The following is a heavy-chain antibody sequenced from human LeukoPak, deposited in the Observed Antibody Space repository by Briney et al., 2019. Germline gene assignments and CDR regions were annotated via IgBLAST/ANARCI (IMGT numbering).Heavy chain of an antibody. CDR3: ARGDGRDGYKGRLDY. D-gene: IGHD5-24*01. Sequence: SDTLSLTCAVYGGSFSGYYWSWLRQPPGKGLEWIGEINLSGSTNYNPSLKSRVTISVDTSKNQFSLKLSSVTAADTAVYYCARGDGRDGYKGRLDYWGQGTLVTVSS. CDR1: GGSFSGYY. J-gene: IGHJ4*02. V-gene: IGHV4-34*01. CDR2: INLSGST.